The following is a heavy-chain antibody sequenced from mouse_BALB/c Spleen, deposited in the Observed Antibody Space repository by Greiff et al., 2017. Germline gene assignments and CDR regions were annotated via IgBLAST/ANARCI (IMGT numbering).Heavy chain of an antibody. CDR3: AGRGDGYLDY. CDR1: GYTFTDYA. CDR2: ISTYYGDA. J-gene: IGHJ2*01. Sequence: QVQLQQSGAELVRPGVSVKISCKGSGYTFTDYAMHWVKQSHAKSLEWIGVISTYYGDASYNQKFKGKATMTVDKSSSTAYMELARLTSEDSAIYYCAGRGDGYLDYWGQGTTLTVSS. V-gene: IGHV1S137*01. D-gene: IGHD2-3*01.